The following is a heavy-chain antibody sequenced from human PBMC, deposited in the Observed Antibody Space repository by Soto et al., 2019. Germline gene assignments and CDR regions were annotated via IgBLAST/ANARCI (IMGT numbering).Heavy chain of an antibody. CDR2: IYYSGST. J-gene: IGHJ6*02. Sequence: SETLSLTCTVSGGSISSYYWSWIRQPPGKGLEWIGYIYYSGSTNYNPSLKSRITISVDTSKNQFSLKLSSVTAADTAVYYCARQPDILTVYYYYYYGMDVWGQGTTVTVSS. CDR1: GGSISSYY. D-gene: IGHD3-9*01. CDR3: ARQPDILTVYYYYYYGMDV. V-gene: IGHV4-59*08.